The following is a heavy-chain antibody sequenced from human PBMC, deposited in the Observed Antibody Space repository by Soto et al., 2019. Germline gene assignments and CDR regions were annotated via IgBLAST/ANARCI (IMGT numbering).Heavy chain of an antibody. J-gene: IGHJ6*02. CDR2: MYYSGST. CDR3: ARHLTYCSAGSCYSDFPYYGMDV. V-gene: IGHV4-39*01. Sequence: SETLSLTCTVSGDSISSTCYYWGCIRQPPGKGLEYIGIMYYSGSTYYNPSLKSRVTISVDTSKNQFSLKLNSVTAADTAVYYCARHLTYCSAGSCYSDFPYYGMDVWGQGTTVTVSS. CDR1: GDSISSTCYY. D-gene: IGHD2-15*01.